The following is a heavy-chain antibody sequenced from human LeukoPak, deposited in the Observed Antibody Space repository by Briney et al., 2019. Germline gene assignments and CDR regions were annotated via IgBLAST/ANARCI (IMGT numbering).Heavy chain of an antibody. CDR1: GFTVSNYF. J-gene: IGHJ4*02. CDR2: ISTAI. V-gene: IGHV3-69-1*01. D-gene: IGHD5-12*01. Sequence: GGSLRLSCAASGFTVSNYFMNWVCQAPGKGLEWVSSISTAIYYADSVKGRFTISRDNAKNSLFLQMSSLRVEDTAVYYCARDGYSGYGFEGLDYWGQGTLVTVSS. CDR3: ARDGYSGYGFEGLDY.